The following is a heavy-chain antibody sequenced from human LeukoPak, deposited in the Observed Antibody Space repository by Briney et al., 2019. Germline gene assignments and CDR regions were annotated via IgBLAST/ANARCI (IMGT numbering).Heavy chain of an antibody. CDR3: ARDNSVGDTAWWFDP. Sequence: ASVKVSCKASGYTFTNYYMHWVRQAPGQGLEWMGMINPSGGSTSYAQKFQGRVTMTRDMSTSTDYMELISLRSEDTAVYYCARDNSVGDTAWWFDPWGQGTLVTVSS. D-gene: IGHD1-26*01. CDR1: GYTFTNYY. V-gene: IGHV1-46*01. J-gene: IGHJ5*02. CDR2: INPSGGST.